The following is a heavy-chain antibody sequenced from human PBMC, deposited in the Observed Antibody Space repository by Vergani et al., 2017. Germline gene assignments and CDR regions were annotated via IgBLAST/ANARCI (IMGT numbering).Heavy chain of an antibody. CDR1: GGSISSGGYS. V-gene: IGHV4-30-2*01. Sequence: QLQLQEFGSGLVKPSQTLSLTCAVSGGSISSGGYSWSSIRQPPGKGLEWIGYIYHSGSTYYNPSLKSRVTISVDRSKNQFSLKLSSVTAADTAVYYCARAGRPYYYMDVWGKGTTVTVSS. CDR3: ARAGRPYYYMDV. CDR2: IYHSGST. J-gene: IGHJ6*03.